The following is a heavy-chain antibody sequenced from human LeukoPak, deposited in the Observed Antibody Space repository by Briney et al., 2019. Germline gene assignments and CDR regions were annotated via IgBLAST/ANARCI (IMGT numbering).Heavy chain of an antibody. Sequence: GSLRLSCAASGFTFSGYWMHWVRQAPGKGLVWVSRTNPDGSTTTYADPVKGRFTISRDNAKNTLYLQMNSLRAEDTALYYCARETPRGGRYYFDYWGQGALVTVSS. D-gene: IGHD3-10*01. J-gene: IGHJ4*02. CDR3: ARETPRGGRYYFDY. CDR1: GFTFSGYW. V-gene: IGHV3-74*03. CDR2: TNPDGSTT.